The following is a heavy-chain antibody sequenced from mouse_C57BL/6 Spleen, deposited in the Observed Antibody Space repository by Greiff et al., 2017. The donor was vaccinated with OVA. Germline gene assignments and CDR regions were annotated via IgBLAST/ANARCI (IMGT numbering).Heavy chain of an antibody. V-gene: IGHV5-17*01. CDR3: ARLGY. CDR2: ISRGSSTI. Sequence: EVQGVESGGGLVKPGGSLKLSCAASGYTFSDYGMNWVRQAPEKGLEWVAYISRGSSTIYYADTVKGRFTISRDNAKNTLFLQMTSLRSEDTPRYYCARLGYWREGTNLTVSS. CDR1: GYTFSDYG. J-gene: IGHJ2*01.